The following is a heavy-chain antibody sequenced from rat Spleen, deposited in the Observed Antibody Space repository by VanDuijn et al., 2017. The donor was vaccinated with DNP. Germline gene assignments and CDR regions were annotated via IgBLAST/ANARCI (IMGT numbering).Heavy chain of an antibody. Sequence: EVQLVESGGGLVQPGRSLKLSCVASGFTFNNYWMTWIRQAPAKGLEWVATISYNGSSTYYRDSVKGRFTISRDNAKSTLYLQMDSLRSEDTATYYWATGTIAANWFAYWGQGTLVTVSS. D-gene: IGHD1-2*01. CDR2: ISYNGSST. CDR3: ATGTIAANWFAY. J-gene: IGHJ3*01. CDR1: GFTFNNYW. V-gene: IGHV5-31*01.